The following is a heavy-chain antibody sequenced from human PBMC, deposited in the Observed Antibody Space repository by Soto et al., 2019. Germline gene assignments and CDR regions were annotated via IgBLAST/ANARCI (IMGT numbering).Heavy chain of an antibody. CDR1: GGSISSGGYY. D-gene: IGHD2-21*02. CDR2: IYYSGST. V-gene: IGHV4-31*03. Sequence: SETLSLTCTVSGGSISSGGYYWSWIRQHPGKGLEWIGYIYYSGSTYYNPSLKSRVTISVDTSKNQFSLKLSSVTAADTAVYYCARLAYCGGDCYSGLIDYWGQGTLVTVSS. J-gene: IGHJ4*02. CDR3: ARLAYCGGDCYSGLIDY.